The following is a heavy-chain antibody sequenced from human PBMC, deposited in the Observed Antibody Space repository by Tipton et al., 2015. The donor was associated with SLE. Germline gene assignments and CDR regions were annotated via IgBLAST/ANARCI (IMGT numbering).Heavy chain of an antibody. J-gene: IGHJ3*02. V-gene: IGHV4-39*07. D-gene: IGHD6-13*01. CDR2: IYHSGTA. CDR3: ARDRDSSSWYLDAFDI. Sequence: TLSLTCTVSGGSISSSRYYWGWIRQPPGKGLEWIGSIYHSGTAYYNPSLKSRVTISVDTSKNQISLKLSSVTAADTAVYYCARDRDSSSWYLDAFDIWGQGTMVTVSS. CDR1: GGSISSSRYY.